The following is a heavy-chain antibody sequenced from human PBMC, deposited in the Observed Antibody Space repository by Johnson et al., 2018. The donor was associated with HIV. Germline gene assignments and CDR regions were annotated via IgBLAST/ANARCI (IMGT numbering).Heavy chain of an antibody. CDR2: ISISSTTI. CDR3: TQEKSSGGNAFDI. J-gene: IGHJ3*02. Sequence: VQLVESGGGLVQPGGSLKLSCAGSGFTVNCCEMHWVRQAPGKGLEWVSYISISSTTIYYADSVRGRFTISRDSAKNSLYLQMNRLNAEDTAVYYCTQEKSSGGNAFDIWGQGTMVTVSS. D-gene: IGHD6-19*01. CDR1: GFTVNCCE. V-gene: IGHV3-48*03.